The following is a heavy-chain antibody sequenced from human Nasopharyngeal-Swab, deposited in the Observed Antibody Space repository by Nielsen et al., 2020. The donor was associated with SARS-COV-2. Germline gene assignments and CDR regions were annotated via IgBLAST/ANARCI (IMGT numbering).Heavy chain of an antibody. CDR2: ISAYNGNT. CDR3: ARELYFDY. V-gene: IGHV1-18*04. Sequence: GESLKISCKGSGYSFTSYGISWVRQAPGQGLEWMGWISAYNGNTNYAQKLQGRVTMTTDTSTSTAYMELRSLRSDDTAVYYCARELYFDYWGQGTLVTVSS. J-gene: IGHJ4*02. CDR1: GYSFTSYG.